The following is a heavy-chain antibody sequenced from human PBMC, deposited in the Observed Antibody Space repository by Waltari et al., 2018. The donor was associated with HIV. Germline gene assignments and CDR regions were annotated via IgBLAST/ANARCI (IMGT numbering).Heavy chain of an antibody. V-gene: IGHV3-9*01. CDR3: ARDRGSGNGWNYYGMDV. CDR2: ISWNSGSI. Sequence: EEQLVESGGGLVQPGRSLRLSCAASGLTLDTYAFHWVRQVPGKGLEWVSGISWNSGSILYAASVKGRFTISRDNAENSLYLQMNSLEAEDSALYYCARDRGSGNGWNYYGMDVWGQGATVTVSS. J-gene: IGHJ6*02. CDR1: GLTLDTYA. D-gene: IGHD3-10*01.